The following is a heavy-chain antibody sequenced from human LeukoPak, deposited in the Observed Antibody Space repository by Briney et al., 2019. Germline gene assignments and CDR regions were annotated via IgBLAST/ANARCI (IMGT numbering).Heavy chain of an antibody. D-gene: IGHD1-26*01. Sequence: GGSLRLSCAASGFTFSSNGTHWVGQAPGKGLEWVSLIWYDGSNKYYADSVKGRFTISRDNSKNTLYLQMNSLRAEDTAVYYCARLVGASRVDPWGQGTLVTVSS. CDR2: IWYDGSNK. J-gene: IGHJ5*02. CDR1: GFTFSSNG. CDR3: ARLVGASRVDP. V-gene: IGHV3-33*01.